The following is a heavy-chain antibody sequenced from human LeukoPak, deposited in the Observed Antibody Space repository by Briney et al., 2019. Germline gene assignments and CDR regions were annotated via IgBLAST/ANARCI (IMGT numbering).Heavy chain of an antibody. CDR2: INNDGTAT. Sequence: GGSLRLSCAASGFTFNYFWMHWVRQVPGKGLVWVAGINNDGTATYYADSVKGRFTISRDNAKNTVSLQMNGLRAEETTVYYCATVSEFWGQGTLVTVS. D-gene: IGHD3-10*01. CDR1: GFTFNYFW. J-gene: IGHJ4*02. V-gene: IGHV3-74*01. CDR3: ATVSEF.